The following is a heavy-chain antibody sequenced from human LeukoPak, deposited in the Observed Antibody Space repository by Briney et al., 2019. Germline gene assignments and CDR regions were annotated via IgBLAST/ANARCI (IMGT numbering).Heavy chain of an antibody. CDR2: IYYSGST. D-gene: IGHD6-6*01. CDR3: ARGRASLAAFHPGLRLPFDY. CDR1: GGSISSGGYY. Sequence: PSETLSLTCTVSGGSISSGGYYWSWIRQHPGRGLEWIVYIYYSGSTYYNPSLKSRVTISVDTSKNQFSLKLSSVTAADTAVYYCARGRASLAAFHPGLRLPFDYWGQGTLVTVSS. J-gene: IGHJ4*02. V-gene: IGHV4-31*03.